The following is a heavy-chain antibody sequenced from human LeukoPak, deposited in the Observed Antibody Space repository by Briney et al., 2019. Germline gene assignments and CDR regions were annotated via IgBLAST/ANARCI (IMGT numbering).Heavy chain of an antibody. J-gene: IGHJ4*02. Sequence: GGSLRLSCAASGFTVSSNYMTWVRQAPGKGLEWVSVIYSGGSTYYADSVKGRFTISRDSSKNTLYLQMNSLRAEDTAVYYCARATASRFDYWGQGTLVTVSS. V-gene: IGHV3-53*01. CDR2: IYSGGST. CDR1: GFTVSSNY. D-gene: IGHD4-17*01. CDR3: ARATASRFDY.